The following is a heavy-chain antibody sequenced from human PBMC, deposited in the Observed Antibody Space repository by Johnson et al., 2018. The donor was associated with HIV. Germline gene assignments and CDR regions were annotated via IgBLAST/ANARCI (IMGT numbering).Heavy chain of an antibody. CDR3: AKVLTHYYDSSGYYYNAFDI. D-gene: IGHD3-22*01. CDR1: GFTFDDYA. CDR2: ISWNSGSI. J-gene: IGHJ3*02. Sequence: VQLVESGGGLVQPGRSLRLSCAASGFTFDDYAMHWVRQAPGKGLAWVSGISWNSGSIGYADSVKGRFTISRDNAKNSLYLQMNSLRAEDTALYYCAKVLTHYYDSSGYYYNAFDIWGQGTMVTVSS. V-gene: IGHV3-9*01.